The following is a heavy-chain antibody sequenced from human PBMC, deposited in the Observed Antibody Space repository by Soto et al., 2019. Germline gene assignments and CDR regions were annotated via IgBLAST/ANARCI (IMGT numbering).Heavy chain of an antibody. CDR1: GFTFSDYY. Sequence: GGSLRLSCAASGFTFSDYYMSWIRQAPGKGLEWVSYISSSGSTIYYADSVKGRFTISRDNAKNSLYLQMNSLRAEDTAVYYCARNPRAAGRRLQEKGYFQHWGQGTLVTVSS. J-gene: IGHJ1*01. CDR3: ARNPRAAGRRLQEKGYFQH. D-gene: IGHD6-25*01. CDR2: ISSSGSTI. V-gene: IGHV3-11*01.